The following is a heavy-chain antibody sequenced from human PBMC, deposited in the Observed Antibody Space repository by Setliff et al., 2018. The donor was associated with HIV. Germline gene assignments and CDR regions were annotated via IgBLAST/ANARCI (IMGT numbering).Heavy chain of an antibody. V-gene: IGHV4-38-2*02. CDR1: GYSLSSASY. D-gene: IGHD6-13*01. CDR2: ISLSGST. CDR3: ARGLTAPAAAGS. J-gene: IGHJ5*02. Sequence: PSETLSLTCSVSGYSLSSASYWGWIRQSPEKGLEWIGSISLSGSTYYNPPLQSRVTISIDMSKNHFSLNLKSVTAADTAIYYCARGLTAPAAAGSWGQGMLVTVSS.